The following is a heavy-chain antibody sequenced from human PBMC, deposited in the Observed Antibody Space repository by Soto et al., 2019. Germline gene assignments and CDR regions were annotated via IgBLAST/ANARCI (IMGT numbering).Heavy chain of an antibody. CDR2: IYYSGST. CDR3: ATDHLVKSSSSHWFDP. Sequence: SETLSLTCTVSGGSISSYYWSWIRQPPGKGLEWIGYIYYSGSTNYNPSLKSRVTISVDTSKNQFSLKLSSVTAADTAVYYCATDHLVKSSSSHWFDPWGQGTLVTVSS. J-gene: IGHJ5*02. D-gene: IGHD6-6*01. CDR1: GGSISSYY. V-gene: IGHV4-59*01.